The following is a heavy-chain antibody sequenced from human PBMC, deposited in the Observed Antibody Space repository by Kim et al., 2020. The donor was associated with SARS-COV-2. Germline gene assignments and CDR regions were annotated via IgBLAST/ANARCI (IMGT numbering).Heavy chain of an antibody. J-gene: IGHJ4*02. CDR2: IYYSGST. V-gene: IGHV4-39*01. CDR1: GGSISSSSYY. CDR3: ASERLRHFDY. Sequence: SETLSLTCTVSGGSISSSSYYWGWIRQPPGKGLEWIGSIYYSGSTYYNPSLKSRVTISVDTSKNQFSLKLSSVTATDTAVYYCASERLRHFDYWGQGTLV. D-gene: IGHD6-25*01.